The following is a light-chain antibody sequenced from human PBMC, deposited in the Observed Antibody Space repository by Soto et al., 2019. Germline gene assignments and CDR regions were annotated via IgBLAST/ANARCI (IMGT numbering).Light chain of an antibody. CDR2: SAS. J-gene: IGKJ4*01. Sequence: EIVMTQSPATLSVSPGERATLSCRASQAINSNLAWYQQKPGQAPRLVIYSASTRATGIPARFSGSGSGTDFTLTISSLEPEDFAVYYCQHRSNWLAFGGGTKVDI. CDR1: QAINSN. CDR3: QHRSNWLA. V-gene: IGKV3D-11*01.